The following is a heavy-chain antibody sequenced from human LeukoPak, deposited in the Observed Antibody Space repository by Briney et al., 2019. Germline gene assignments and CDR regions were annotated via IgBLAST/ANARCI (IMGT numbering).Heavy chain of an antibody. Sequence: ASXKVSCKASGYTFTCYYMHWVRQAPGQGLEWMGWINPNSGGTNYAQKFQRTVTMPRDTSISTAYMELSRLRSDDTAVYYCAREGVTMVRGVIIRNWFDHWGQGTLVTVSS. CDR2: INPNSGGT. CDR1: GYTFTCYY. J-gene: IGHJ5*02. V-gene: IGHV1-2*02. CDR3: AREGVTMVRGVIIRNWFDH. D-gene: IGHD3-10*01.